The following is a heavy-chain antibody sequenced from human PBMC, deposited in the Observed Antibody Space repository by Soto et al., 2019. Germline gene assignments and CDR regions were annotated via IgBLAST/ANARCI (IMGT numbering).Heavy chain of an antibody. D-gene: IGHD6-19*01. CDR1: GFTFSSYS. V-gene: IGHV3-21*01. CDR3: ARGPWRGQWLEPSFDY. CDR2: ISSSSSYI. Sequence: EVQLVESGGGLVKPGGYLRLSCAASGFTFSSYSMNWVRQAPGKRLEWVSSISSSSSYIYYADSVKGRFTISRDNAKNSLYLQMNSLRAEDTAVYYCARGPWRGQWLEPSFDYWGQGTLVTVSS. J-gene: IGHJ4*02.